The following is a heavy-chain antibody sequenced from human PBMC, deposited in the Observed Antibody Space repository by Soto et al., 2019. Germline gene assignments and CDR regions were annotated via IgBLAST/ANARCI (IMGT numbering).Heavy chain of an antibody. CDR1: GFTFSGSA. Sequence: VGSLRLSCAASGFTFSGSAMHWVRQASGKGLEWVGRIRSKANSYATAYAASVKGRFTISRDDSKNTAYLQMNSLKTEDTAVYYCTRHRRNYYDSSGYPRWYSDYYGMDVWGQGTTVTVSS. V-gene: IGHV3-73*01. J-gene: IGHJ6*02. D-gene: IGHD3-22*01. CDR2: IRSKANSYAT. CDR3: TRHRRNYYDSSGYPRWYSDYYGMDV.